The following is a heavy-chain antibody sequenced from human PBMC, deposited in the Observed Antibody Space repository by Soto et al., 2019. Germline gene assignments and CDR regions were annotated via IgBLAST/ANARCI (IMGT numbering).Heavy chain of an antibody. V-gene: IGHV3-30-3*01. CDR3: ARGDNFYDSSGYYY. D-gene: IGHD3-22*01. Sequence: CMRLACVASSLSFSNYSMHWVRQTPGKGLEWVAVISHDVTNQYYADSVKGRFTISRDNSKNTLYLQMNSLRAEDTAVYYCARGDNFYDSSGYYYWGQGTLLTVSS. J-gene: IGHJ4*02. CDR1: SLSFSNYS. CDR2: ISHDVTNQ.